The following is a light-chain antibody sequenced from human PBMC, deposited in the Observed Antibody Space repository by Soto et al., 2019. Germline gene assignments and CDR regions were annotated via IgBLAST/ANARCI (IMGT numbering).Light chain of an antibody. CDR2: WAS. Sequence: DIVMTQSPDSLAVSLGERATINCRSSQTIFYSSNRKDYLAWYQQKPGQPPRVLIYWASTRESGVPDRFSGSGSGSDFTLTISNLQAEDGGVYYCQQYSTSPWTFGQGTKVEIK. V-gene: IGKV4-1*01. CDR1: QTIFYSSNRKDY. CDR3: QQYSTSPWT. J-gene: IGKJ1*01.